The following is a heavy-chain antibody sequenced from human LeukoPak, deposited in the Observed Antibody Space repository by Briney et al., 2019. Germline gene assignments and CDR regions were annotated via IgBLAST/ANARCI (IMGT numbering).Heavy chain of an antibody. D-gene: IGHD5-18*01. CDR3: ARRQSYGFVY. V-gene: IGHV4-34*01. Sequence: SETLSLTCAVYGGSFSGYYWSWIRQPPGKGLEWIGEINHSGSTNYNPSLKSRVTISVDTSKNQFSLKLSSVTAADTAVYYCARRQSYGFVYWGQGTLVTVSS. CDR2: INHSGST. J-gene: IGHJ4*02. CDR1: GGSFSGYY.